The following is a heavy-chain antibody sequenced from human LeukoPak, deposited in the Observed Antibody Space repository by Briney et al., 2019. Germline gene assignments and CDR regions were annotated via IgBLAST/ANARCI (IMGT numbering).Heavy chain of an antibody. V-gene: IGHV1-69*06. CDR1: GYTFTSYA. J-gene: IGHJ4*02. CDR3: ARDTATMPFDY. Sequence: SVKVSCKASGYTFTSYAMNWVRQAPGQGLEWMGGIIPIFGTANYAQKFQGRVTITADKSTSTAYMELSSLRSEDTAVYYCARDTATMPFDYWGQGTLVTVSS. D-gene: IGHD5-24*01. CDR2: IIPIFGTA.